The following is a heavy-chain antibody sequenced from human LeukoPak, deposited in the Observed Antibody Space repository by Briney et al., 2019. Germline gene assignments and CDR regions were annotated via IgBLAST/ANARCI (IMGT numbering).Heavy chain of an antibody. J-gene: IGHJ4*02. V-gene: IGHV3-23*01. CDR3: AKTTDWLPDY. CDR2: ISGSGGST. D-gene: IGHD3/OR15-3a*01. CDR1: GFTFSSYD. Sequence: GGSLRLSCAASGFTFSSYDMSWVRQAPGKGLEWVSPISGSGGSTYYADSVKGRFTISRDNSKNTLYLQMNSLRAENTAVYYCAKTTDWLPDYWGQGTLVTVSS.